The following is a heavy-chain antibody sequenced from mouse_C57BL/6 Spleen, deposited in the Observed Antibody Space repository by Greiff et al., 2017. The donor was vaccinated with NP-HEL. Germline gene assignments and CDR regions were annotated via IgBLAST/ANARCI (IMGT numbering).Heavy chain of an antibody. Sequence: QVQLQQSGAELVKPGASVKLSCKASGYTFTEYTIHWVKQRSGQGLEWIGWFYPGSGSIKYNEKFKDKATLTADKSSSTVYMELSRLTSEDSAVYFCARHAPYYYGSSSAGFAYWGQGTLVTVSA. CDR2: FYPGSGSI. J-gene: IGHJ3*01. V-gene: IGHV1-62-2*01. CDR1: GYTFTEYT. CDR3: ARHAPYYYGSSSAGFAY. D-gene: IGHD1-1*01.